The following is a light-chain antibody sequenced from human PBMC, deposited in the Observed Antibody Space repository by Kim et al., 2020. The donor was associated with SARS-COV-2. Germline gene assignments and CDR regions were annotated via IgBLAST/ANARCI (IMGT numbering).Light chain of an antibody. CDR3: QQYGSSRWT. CDR2: GAS. J-gene: IGKJ1*01. Sequence: APGERATLSCRASRSVSSSYLAWYQQKPGQAPRLLIYGASSRATGIPDRFSGSGSGTDFTLTISRLEPEDFAVFYCQQYGSSRWTFGQGTKVEIK. CDR1: RSVSSSY. V-gene: IGKV3-20*01.